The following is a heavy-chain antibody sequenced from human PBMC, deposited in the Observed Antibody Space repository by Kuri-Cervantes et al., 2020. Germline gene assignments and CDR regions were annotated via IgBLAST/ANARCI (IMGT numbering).Heavy chain of an antibody. CDR1: TFSFSTSW. V-gene: IGHV3-49*04. CDR2: IRSKAYGGTT. Sequence: GGSLRLSCEASTFSFSTSWMTWARQAPGKGLEWVGFIRSKAYGGTTEYAASVKGRFTISRDDSKSIAYLQMNSLKTEDTAVYYCTRVEYSSSLVLFVLDYWGQGTLVTVSS. CDR3: TRVEYSSSLVLFVLDY. J-gene: IGHJ4*02. D-gene: IGHD6-6*01.